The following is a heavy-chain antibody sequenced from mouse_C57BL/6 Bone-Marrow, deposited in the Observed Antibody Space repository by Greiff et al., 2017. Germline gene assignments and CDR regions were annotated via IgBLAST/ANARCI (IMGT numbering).Heavy chain of an antibody. CDR1: GYTFTSYW. V-gene: IGHV1-69*01. J-gene: IGHJ4*01. CDR3: SREAMDY. CDR2: IDPSDSYT. Sequence: VQLQQPGAELVMPGASVKLSCKASGYTFTSYWMHWVKQRPGQGLEWIGEIDPSDSYTNYNQKFKGKSTLTVDKSSSTAYMQLSSRTSEDSAVYYCSREAMDYWGQGTSVTVSS.